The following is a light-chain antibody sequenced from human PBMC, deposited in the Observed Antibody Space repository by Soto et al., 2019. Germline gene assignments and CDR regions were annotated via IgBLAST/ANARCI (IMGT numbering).Light chain of an antibody. Sequence: EIVLTQSPYTLSFSPVERSTLSCRASQSISGPYLAWYQQKPGQTPRLLIYGASSRATGIPDRFSGSGSGTDFTLTISRLEPEDFAVYYCQQYESWTFGQGTKVDIK. CDR2: GAS. V-gene: IGKV3-20*01. CDR1: QSISGPY. CDR3: QQYESWT. J-gene: IGKJ1*01.